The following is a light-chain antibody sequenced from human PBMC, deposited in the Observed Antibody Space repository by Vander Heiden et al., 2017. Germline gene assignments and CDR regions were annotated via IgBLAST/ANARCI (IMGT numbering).Light chain of an antibody. CDR2: AAS. CDR1: QRSSSY. V-gene: IGKV1-39*01. CDR3: QQSYSTPPKWT. Sequence: DIQMTQSPSSLSASVGDSVTITCRASQRSSSYLNWYQQKPGKAPKLLIHAASSLQSGVPLRFRGSGSGTDITLTISSLQPEDFATYYCQQSYSTPPKWTFGQGTKVEIK. J-gene: IGKJ1*01.